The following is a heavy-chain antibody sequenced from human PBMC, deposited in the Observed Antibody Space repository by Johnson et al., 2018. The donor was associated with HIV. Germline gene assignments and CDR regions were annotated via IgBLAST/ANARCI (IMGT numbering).Heavy chain of an antibody. J-gene: IGHJ3*02. Sequence: VQLVESGGGVVRPGGSLRLSCAASGFTFDDYGMSWVRQAPGKGLEWVANIKQVGSEKSYVDSVKGRFTISRDNARNSLYLQMNSLRPEDTAAYYCATIAAHGAAFDIWGQGTVVTVSS. CDR3: ATIAAHGAAFDI. CDR2: IKQVGSEK. CDR1: GFTFDDYG. D-gene: IGHD6-13*01. V-gene: IGHV3-7*01.